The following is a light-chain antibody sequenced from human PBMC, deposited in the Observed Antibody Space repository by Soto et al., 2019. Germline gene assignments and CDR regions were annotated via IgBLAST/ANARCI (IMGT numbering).Light chain of an antibody. Sequence: QSALTQPPSASGSPGQSVTISCTGASSDVGGYDFVSWYQQHPGKAPKLMIYDVTKRPSGVPDRFSGSKSGNTASLTVSGLQADYEAEYYCSSYAGSRLPVAFGGGTKVTVL. V-gene: IGLV2-8*01. CDR2: DVT. CDR1: SSDVGGYDF. CDR3: SSYAGSRLPVA. J-gene: IGLJ2*01.